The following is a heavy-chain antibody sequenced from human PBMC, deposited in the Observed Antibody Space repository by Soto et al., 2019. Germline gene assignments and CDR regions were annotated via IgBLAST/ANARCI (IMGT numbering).Heavy chain of an antibody. D-gene: IGHD2-2*01. Sequence: GESLKISCKGSGYSFTSYWIGWVRQMPGKGLEWMGILYPGDFDTRYSPSFRGQVTISADKSISTAYLQWSSLKASDTALYYCARPPLPGLRDYYYGMDVWGQGTTVTVSS. CDR2: LYPGDFDT. V-gene: IGHV5-51*01. J-gene: IGHJ6*02. CDR3: ARPPLPGLRDYYYGMDV. CDR1: GYSFTSYW.